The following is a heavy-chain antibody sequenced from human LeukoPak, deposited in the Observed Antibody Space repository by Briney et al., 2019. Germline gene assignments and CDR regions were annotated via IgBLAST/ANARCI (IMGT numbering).Heavy chain of an antibody. CDR2: IRQDGGEK. J-gene: IGHJ4*01. CDR3: ARDGTAPGLYFDL. D-gene: IGHD6-13*01. V-gene: IGHV3-7*01. CDR1: GFTFSSYA. Sequence: GGSLRLSCAASGFTFSSYAMSWVRQAPGKGLEWVASIRQDGGEKSYVDSVKGRFTISRDNTKNSLYLQMSSLWAEDTAVYYCARDGTAPGLYFDLWGRGTLVTVSS.